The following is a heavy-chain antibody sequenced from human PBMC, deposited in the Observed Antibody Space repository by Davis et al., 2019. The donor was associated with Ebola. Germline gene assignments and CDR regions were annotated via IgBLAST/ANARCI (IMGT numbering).Heavy chain of an antibody. V-gene: IGHV4-39*07. CDR2: IYYSGST. CDR1: GGSISSGSYY. J-gene: IGHJ4*02. Sequence: SETLSLTCTVSGGSISSGSYYWGWIRQPPGKGLEWIGSIYYSGSTYYNPSLKSRVTISVDTSKNQFSLKLSSVTAADTAVYYCARIPAARPPAYWGQGTLVTVSS. CDR3: ARIPAARPPAY. D-gene: IGHD6-6*01.